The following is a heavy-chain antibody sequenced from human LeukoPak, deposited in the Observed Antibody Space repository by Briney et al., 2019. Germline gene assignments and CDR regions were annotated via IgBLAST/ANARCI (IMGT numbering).Heavy chain of an antibody. Sequence: PGGSLRLSCAASGFTFSSYWMHWVRQAPGKGLVWVSRINSDGSSTSYADSVKGRFTISRDNAKNSLYLQMNSLRAEDTALYYCARDAVGAIYPGQLNWFDPWGQGTLVTVSS. CDR1: GFTFSSYW. CDR3: ARDAVGAIYPGQLNWFDP. CDR2: INSDGSST. V-gene: IGHV3-74*01. D-gene: IGHD1-26*01. J-gene: IGHJ5*02.